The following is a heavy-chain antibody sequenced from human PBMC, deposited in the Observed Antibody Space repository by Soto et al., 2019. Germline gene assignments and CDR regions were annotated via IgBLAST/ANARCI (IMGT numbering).Heavy chain of an antibody. CDR2: IKGSHAGGTT. CDR3: ATEGGYPGSNFYGAY. D-gene: IGHD1-26*01. Sequence: EVQLVESGGGLVEPGGSIRLSCVASGFTFTKAYMTWVRQAPGKGLEWVGRIKGSHAGGTTDYATSVKGRFTISSDDSQNTLYLQMNSLKTEDTSVYYCATEGGYPGSNFYGAYWGQGTLVTVSS. V-gene: IGHV3-15*01. CDR1: GFTFTKAY. J-gene: IGHJ4*02.